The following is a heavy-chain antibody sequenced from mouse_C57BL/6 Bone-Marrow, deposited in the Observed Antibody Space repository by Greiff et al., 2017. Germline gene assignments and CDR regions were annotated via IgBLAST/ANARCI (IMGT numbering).Heavy chain of an antibody. D-gene: IGHD4-1*01. J-gene: IGHJ2*01. V-gene: IGHV2-2*01. CDR2: IWSGGST. CDR3: ARSSWVYFDY. CDR1: GFSLTSYG. Sequence: VQLMESGPGLVQPSQSLSITCTVSGFSLTSYGVHWVRQSPGKGLEWLGVIWSGGSTYYNAAFISRLSISKDNSKSHVFFKMNSLQADDTAIYYCARSSWVYFDYWGQGTTLTVSA.